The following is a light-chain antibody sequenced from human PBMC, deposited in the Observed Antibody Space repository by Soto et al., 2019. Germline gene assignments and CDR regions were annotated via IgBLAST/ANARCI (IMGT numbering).Light chain of an antibody. CDR1: QNIYNS. CDR3: QESRSALWGT. CDR2: GAS. V-gene: IGKV1-39*01. J-gene: IGKJ1*01. Sequence: DLPMTQSPSSLSASLGDRVTITCRTSQNIYNSLNWYQQKAGRAPAVLIYGASNLHGGVPLRFSGSGSGTDFTLTISGLQPEDSATYYCQESRSALWGTCGQGTKVEVK.